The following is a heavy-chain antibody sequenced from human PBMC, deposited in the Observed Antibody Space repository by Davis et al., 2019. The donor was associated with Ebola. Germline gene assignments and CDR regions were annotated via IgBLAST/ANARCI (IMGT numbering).Heavy chain of an antibody. Sequence: PGGSLRLSCTASGLTFTNAWMSWVRQAPGKGLEWVSTISGAGYDTYYADSVKGRFTISRDNSKNTLYLQMNSLRAEDTAVYYCAKAIEMATIHYYYMDVWGKGTTVTVSS. CDR2: ISGAGYDT. V-gene: IGHV3-23*01. D-gene: IGHD5-24*01. J-gene: IGHJ6*03. CDR1: GLTFTNAW. CDR3: AKAIEMATIHYYYMDV.